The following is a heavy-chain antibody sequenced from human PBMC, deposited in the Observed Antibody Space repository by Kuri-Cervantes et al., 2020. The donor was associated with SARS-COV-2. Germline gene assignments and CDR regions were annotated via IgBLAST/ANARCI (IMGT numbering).Heavy chain of an antibody. CDR3: ARDPRRWLQISVSYFDY. V-gene: IGHV3-33*01. CDR2: IWYDGSKK. D-gene: IGHD5-24*01. J-gene: IGHJ4*02. CDR1: GFTFSNYG. Sequence: GESLKISCAASGFTFSNYGMQWVRQAPGKGLEWVALIWYDGSKKYYAESVKGRFTISRDDPKNTLYLQMKSLRAEDTAVYYCARDPRRWLQISVSYFDYWGQGTLGTVSS.